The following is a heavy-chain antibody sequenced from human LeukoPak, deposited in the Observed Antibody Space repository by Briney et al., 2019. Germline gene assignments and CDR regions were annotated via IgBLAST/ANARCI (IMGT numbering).Heavy chain of an antibody. V-gene: IGHV3-7*01. CDR3: ATATNTLDY. D-gene: IGHD2-8*01. CDR1: GFAFSDYW. Sequence: AGGSLRLSCVASGFAFSDYWMTWVRQAPGQGLEWVANIKQDGSEKNYVDSVRGRLTISRDNAKNSLYLQINSLRAEDTAVYYCATATNTLDYWGQGTLVTVSS. J-gene: IGHJ4*02. CDR2: IKQDGSEK.